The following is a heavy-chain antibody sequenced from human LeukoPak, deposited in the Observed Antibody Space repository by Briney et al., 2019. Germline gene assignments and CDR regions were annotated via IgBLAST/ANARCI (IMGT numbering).Heavy chain of an antibody. Sequence: EASVKVSCKASGYTFTSYDINWVRQATGQGLEWMGWMNPNSGKTGYAQKFQGRVTITRNTSISTAYMELSSLRSEDTAVYYCARAAASLVVVTHPAYYYYYMDVRGKGTTVTVSS. CDR3: ARAAASLVVVTHPAYYYYYMDV. D-gene: IGHD3-22*01. CDR2: MNPNSGKT. V-gene: IGHV1-8*03. CDR1: GYTFTSYD. J-gene: IGHJ6*03.